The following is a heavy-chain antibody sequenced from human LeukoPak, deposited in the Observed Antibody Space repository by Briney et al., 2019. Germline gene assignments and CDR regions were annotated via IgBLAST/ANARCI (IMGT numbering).Heavy chain of an antibody. V-gene: IGHV4-4*02. D-gene: IGHD5-24*01. CDR2: IYHSGST. CDR3: ARVSEMPTNPFDY. Sequence: SETLSLTCAVSGSSISGSNWWTWVRQPPGKGLEWIGEIYHSGSTNYNPSLKSRVTISVDKSKNQFSLNLSSVTAADTAVYYCARVSEMPTNPFDYWGQGTLVSVSS. J-gene: IGHJ4*02. CDR1: GSSISGSNW.